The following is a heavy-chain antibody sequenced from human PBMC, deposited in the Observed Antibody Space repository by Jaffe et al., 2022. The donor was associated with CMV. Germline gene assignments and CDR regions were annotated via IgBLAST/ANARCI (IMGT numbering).Heavy chain of an antibody. CDR3: ARGSSGWYDYYYYYGMDV. V-gene: IGHV1-46*01. Sequence: QVQLVQSGAEVKKPGASVKVSCKASGYTFTSYYMHWVRQAPGQGLEWMGIINPSGGSTSYAQKFQGRVTMTRDTSTSTVYMELSSLRSEDTAVYYCARGSSGWYDYYYYYGMDVWGQGTTVTVSS. J-gene: IGHJ6*02. CDR2: INPSGGST. CDR1: GYTFTSYY. D-gene: IGHD6-19*01.